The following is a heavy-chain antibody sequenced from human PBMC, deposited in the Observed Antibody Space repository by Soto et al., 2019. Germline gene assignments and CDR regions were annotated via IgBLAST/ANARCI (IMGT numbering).Heavy chain of an antibody. V-gene: IGHV4-30-4*01. CDR2: IYYSGST. CDR1: GGSISSGDYY. Sequence: LSLTCTVSGGSISSGDYYWSWIRQPPGKGLEWIGYIYYSGSTYYNPSLKSRVTISVDTSKNQFSLKLSSVTAADTAVYYCARWNYYDSSGYAQTYYFDYWGQGTLVTVSS. J-gene: IGHJ4*02. CDR3: ARWNYYDSSGYAQTYYFDY. D-gene: IGHD3-22*01.